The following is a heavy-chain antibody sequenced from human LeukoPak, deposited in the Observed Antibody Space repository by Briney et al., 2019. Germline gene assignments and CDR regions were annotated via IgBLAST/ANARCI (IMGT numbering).Heavy chain of an antibody. J-gene: IGHJ6*03. CDR2: IYTSGST. V-gene: IGHV4-61*02. CDR1: GGSISSGSYY. CDR3: AREYSSSWSRSYYYYYYMDV. Sequence: SETLSLTCTVSGGSISSGSYYWSWIRQPAGKGLEWIGRIYTSGSTNYNPSLKSRVTMSVDTSKNQFSLKLSSVTAADTAVYYYAREYSSSWSRSYYYYYYMDVWGKGTTVTVSS. D-gene: IGHD6-13*01.